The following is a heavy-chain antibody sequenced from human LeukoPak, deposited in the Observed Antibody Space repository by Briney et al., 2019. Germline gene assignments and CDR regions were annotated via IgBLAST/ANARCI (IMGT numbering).Heavy chain of an antibody. CDR3: AKDIVGASGGY. Sequence: PGGSLRLSCAASGFTISSYAMSWVRQAPGKGLEWVSAISGSGGSTYYADSVKGRFTISRDNTKNTLYLQMNSLRAEDTAVYYCAKDIVGASGGYWGQGTLVTVSS. D-gene: IGHD1-26*01. J-gene: IGHJ4*02. CDR2: ISGSGGST. CDR1: GFTISSYA. V-gene: IGHV3-23*01.